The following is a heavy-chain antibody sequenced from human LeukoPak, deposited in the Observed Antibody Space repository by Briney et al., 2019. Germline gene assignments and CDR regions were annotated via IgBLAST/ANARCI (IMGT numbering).Heavy chain of an antibody. CDR1: GGSMSSYY. Sequence: SETLSLTCTVSGGSMSSYYWSWIRQPPGKGLEWIGYIYYSGNTNYNPSLKSRVTISVDTSKKQFSLKLGSVTAADTAVYYCARDKGSGYPDYYGVDVWGQGTTVTVSS. V-gene: IGHV4-59*01. J-gene: IGHJ6*02. CDR2: IYYSGNT. CDR3: ARDKGSGYPDYYGVDV. D-gene: IGHD3-22*01.